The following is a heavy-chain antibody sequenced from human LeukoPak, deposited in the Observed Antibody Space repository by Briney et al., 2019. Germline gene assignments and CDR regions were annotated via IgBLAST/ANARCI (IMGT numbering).Heavy chain of an antibody. CDR1: GGSISSYY. D-gene: IGHD6-19*01. V-gene: IGHV4-59*08. CDR2: IYYSGST. J-gene: IGHJ5*02. Sequence: SETLSLTCTVSGGSISSYYWSWIRQPPGKGLEWIGYIYYSGSTNYNPSLKSRVTISVDTSKNQFSLKLSSVTAADTAVYYCARRTVVGIAVAGTRPWGQGTLVTVSS. CDR3: ARRTVVGIAVAGTRP.